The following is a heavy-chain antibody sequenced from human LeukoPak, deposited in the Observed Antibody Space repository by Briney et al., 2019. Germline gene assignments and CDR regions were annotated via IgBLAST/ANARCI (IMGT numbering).Heavy chain of an antibody. D-gene: IGHD4-23*01. Sequence: SETLSLTCSVSGGSIGRSSYYWGWTRQPPGKGLEWIGEINHSGSTNYNPSLKSRVTISVDTSKNQFSLKLSSVTAADTAVYYCARRSTAVGPYYYYYYYMDVWGKGTTVTVSS. CDR2: INHSGST. V-gene: IGHV4-39*07. CDR1: GGSIGRSSYY. CDR3: ARRSTAVGPYYYYYYYMDV. J-gene: IGHJ6*03.